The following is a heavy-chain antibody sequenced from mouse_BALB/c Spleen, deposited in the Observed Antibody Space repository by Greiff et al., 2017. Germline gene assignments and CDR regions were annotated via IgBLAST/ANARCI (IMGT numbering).Heavy chain of an antibody. J-gene: IGHJ3*01. CDR1: GFAFSSYD. Sequence: EVMLVESGGGLVKPGGSLKLSCAASGFAFSSYDMSWVRQTPEKRLEWVAYISSGGGSTYYPDTVKGRFTISRDNAKNTLYLQMSSLKSEDTAMYYCARHDGYYAWFAYCGQGTLVTVSA. V-gene: IGHV5-12-1*01. CDR3: ARHDGYYAWFAY. D-gene: IGHD2-3*01. CDR2: ISSGGGST.